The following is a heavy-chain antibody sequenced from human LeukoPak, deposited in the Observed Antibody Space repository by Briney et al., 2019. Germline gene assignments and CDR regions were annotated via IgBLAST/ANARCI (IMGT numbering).Heavy chain of an antibody. V-gene: IGHV3-23*01. CDR3: AKERGYSGSSLDY. J-gene: IGHJ4*02. Sequence: GGSLRLSCAASGFTFSSYAMNWVRQAPGKGLEWVSSISGSGDSTYYVDSVKGRFTISGDISKNTLYLQMNSLRAEDTALYYCAKERGYSGSSLDYWGQGTLLTVSS. CDR1: GFTFSSYA. CDR2: ISGSGDST. D-gene: IGHD1-26*01.